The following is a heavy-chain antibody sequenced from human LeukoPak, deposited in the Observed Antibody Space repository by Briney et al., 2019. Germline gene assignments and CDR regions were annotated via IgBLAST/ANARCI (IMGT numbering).Heavy chain of an antibody. V-gene: IGHV3-66*01. Sequence: GGSLRLSCAASGFTVSSTYMSWVRQAPGKGLEWVSVIYSGGSTYYADSVEGRFTISRDNSKNTLYLQMNSLRVEDTAVYYCARDYGGHIRGYFDYWGQGTLVTVSS. CDR3: ARDYGGHIRGYFDY. J-gene: IGHJ4*02. CDR1: GFTVSSTY. D-gene: IGHD4-23*01. CDR2: IYSGGST.